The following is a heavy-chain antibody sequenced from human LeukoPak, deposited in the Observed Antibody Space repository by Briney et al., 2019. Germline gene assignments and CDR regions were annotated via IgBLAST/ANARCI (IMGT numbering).Heavy chain of an antibody. D-gene: IGHD3-3*01. Sequence: GGSLRLSCTASGFPFRNFAMSWVRQSPGKGLEWVSTISASDDSTYYADSVKGRFTIYSDNSKNTLCLQMNSLRAEDTAMFYCAKDIFRGSSPSPDMDVWGKGTTVTVSS. J-gene: IGHJ6*04. CDR3: AKDIFRGSSPSPDMDV. V-gene: IGHV3-23*01. CDR2: ISASDDST. CDR1: GFPFRNFA.